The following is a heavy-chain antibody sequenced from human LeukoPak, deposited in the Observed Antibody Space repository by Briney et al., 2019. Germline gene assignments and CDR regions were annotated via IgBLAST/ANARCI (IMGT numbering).Heavy chain of an antibody. V-gene: IGHV4-4*09. J-gene: IGHJ4*02. D-gene: IGHD1-26*01. CDR1: GVSINTYY. CDR3: AAGPWELDF. Sequence: SETLSLTCTVSGVSINTYYASWIRPAPGKGLEFIGFIYNGGNTTYHPSLQSRATISVDTSNNQFSLRLTSVTAADTAMYYCAAGPWELDFWGEGTLVSVSS. CDR2: IYNGGNT.